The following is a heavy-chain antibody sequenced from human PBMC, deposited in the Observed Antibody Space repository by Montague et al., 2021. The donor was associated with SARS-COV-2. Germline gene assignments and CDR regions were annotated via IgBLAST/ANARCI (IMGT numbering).Heavy chain of an antibody. D-gene: IGHD3-10*01. V-gene: IGHV4-34*01. J-gene: IGHJ5*02. CDR1: GGSCGEDI. CDR2: INHRGST. CDR3: AGGLVGLLWFGEKYLGGNWFDP. Sequence: SETLSLTCAGDGGSCGEDIWRRTHQSTGEVQEWTGEINHRGSTNYNPSPKSRVTISVDTSKNQFSLKLSSVTAADTAVYYCAGGLVGLLWFGEKYLGGNWFDPWGKGTLVTVSA.